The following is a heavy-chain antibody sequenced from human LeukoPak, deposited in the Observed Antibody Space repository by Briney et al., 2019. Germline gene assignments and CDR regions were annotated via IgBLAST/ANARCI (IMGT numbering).Heavy chain of an antibody. D-gene: IGHD3-3*01. Sequence: PSEPLSLTCTVSGGSISSSSYYWGWIRQPPGKGLEWIGSIYYSGSTYYNPSLKSRVTISVDTSKNQFSLKLSSVTAADTAVYYCASQYYDFWSGYYRGFDYWGQGTLVTVSS. CDR2: IYYSGST. CDR1: GGSISSSSYY. J-gene: IGHJ4*02. V-gene: IGHV4-39*01. CDR3: ASQYYDFWSGYYRGFDY.